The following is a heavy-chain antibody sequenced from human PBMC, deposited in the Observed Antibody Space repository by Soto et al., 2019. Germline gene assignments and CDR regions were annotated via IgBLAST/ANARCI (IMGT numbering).Heavy chain of an antibody. CDR3: ARGGGDWNYSPFVDY. D-gene: IGHD1-7*01. CDR1: GFTFSSYG. Sequence: QVQLVESGGGVVQPGRSLRLSCAASGFTFSSYGMHWVRQAPGKGLEWVAVIWYDGSNKYYADSVKGRFTISRDNSKNTLYLQMNSLRAEDTAVYYCARGGGDWNYSPFVDYWGQGTLVTVSS. V-gene: IGHV3-33*01. J-gene: IGHJ4*02. CDR2: IWYDGSNK.